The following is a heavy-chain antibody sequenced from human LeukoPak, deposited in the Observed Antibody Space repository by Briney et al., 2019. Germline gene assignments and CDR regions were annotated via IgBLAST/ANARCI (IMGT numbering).Heavy chain of an antibody. CDR2: VSAYNGNT. Sequence: ASVKVSCKASGYTFTSYGISWVRQAPGQGLEWMGWVSAYNGNTNYAQKLQGRVTMTTDTSTSTAYVELRSLRSDDTAVYYCARDIPLLFRYYYDSSGYKPFDYWGQGTLVTVSS. V-gene: IGHV1-18*01. CDR1: GYTFTSYG. D-gene: IGHD3-22*01. CDR3: ARDIPLLFRYYYDSSGYKPFDY. J-gene: IGHJ4*02.